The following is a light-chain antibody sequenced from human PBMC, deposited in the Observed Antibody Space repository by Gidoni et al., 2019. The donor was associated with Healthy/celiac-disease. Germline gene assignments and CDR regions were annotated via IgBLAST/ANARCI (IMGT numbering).Light chain of an antibody. CDR2: AAT. CDR3: QQLNSYPRT. CDR1: QGISSY. J-gene: IGKJ1*01. Sequence: DIQLTQSPSFLSASVGDRVTITCRASQGISSYLAWYQQKPGKAPKLLISAATTLQSGVPSRFSGSGSGTEFTLTISSLQPEYFATYYCQQLNSYPRTFGQGTKVEIK. V-gene: IGKV1-9*01.